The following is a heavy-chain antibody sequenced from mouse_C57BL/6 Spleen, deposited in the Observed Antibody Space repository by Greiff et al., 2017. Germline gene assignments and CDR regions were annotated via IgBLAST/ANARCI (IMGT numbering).Heavy chain of an antibody. CDR3: ARRGNYGSSYGYFDV. Sequence: QVQLKQPGAELVMPGASVKLSCKASGYTFTSYWMHWVKQRPGQGLEWIGEIDPSDSYTNYNQKFKGKSTLTVDKSSSTAYMQLSSLTSEDSAVYYCARRGNYGSSYGYFDVWGTGTTVTVSS. V-gene: IGHV1-69*01. J-gene: IGHJ1*03. D-gene: IGHD1-1*01. CDR1: GYTFTSYW. CDR2: IDPSDSYT.